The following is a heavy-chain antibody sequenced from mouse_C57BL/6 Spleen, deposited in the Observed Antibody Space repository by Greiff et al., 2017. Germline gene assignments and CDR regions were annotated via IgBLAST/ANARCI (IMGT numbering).Heavy chain of an antibody. CDR1: GYTFTEYT. V-gene: IGHV1-62-2*01. Sequence: VQLVESGAELVKPGASVKLSCKASGYTFTEYTIHWVKQRSGQGLEWIGWFYPGSGSIKYNEKFKDKATLTADKSSSTVYMELSRLTSEDSAVYFCARHEDAYYDYDGDYYAMDYWGQGTSVTVSS. D-gene: IGHD2-4*01. CDR3: ARHEDAYYDYDGDYYAMDY. CDR2: FYPGSGSI. J-gene: IGHJ4*01.